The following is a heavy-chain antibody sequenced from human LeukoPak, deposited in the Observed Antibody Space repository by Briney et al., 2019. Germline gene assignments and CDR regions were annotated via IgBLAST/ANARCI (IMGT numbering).Heavy chain of an antibody. J-gene: IGHJ6*03. CDR3: AKGPRGSYSRDYYYYMDV. CDR2: IWYDGSNK. D-gene: IGHD1-26*01. Sequence: QPGRSLRLSCAASGFTFSSYGMHWVRQAPGKGLEWVAVIWYDGSNKYYADSVKGRFTISRDNSKNTLYLQMNSLRAEDAAVYYCAKGPRGSYSRDYYYYMDVWGKGTTVTVSS. V-gene: IGHV3-33*06. CDR1: GFTFSSYG.